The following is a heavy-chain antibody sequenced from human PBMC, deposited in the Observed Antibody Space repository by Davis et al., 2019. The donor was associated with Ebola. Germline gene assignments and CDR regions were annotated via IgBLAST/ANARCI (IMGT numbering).Heavy chain of an antibody. Sequence: MPSETLSFTCAVSGDSISSSNWWSWVRQPPGKGLEWIGEISQSGSTNYNPSLKSRVTISVDKSKNQFSLKLSSVTAADTAVYYCARAPWYYGSGSRYYFDYWGQGTLVTVSS. J-gene: IGHJ4*02. CDR2: ISQSGST. CDR1: GDSISSSNW. V-gene: IGHV4-4*02. D-gene: IGHD3-10*01. CDR3: ARAPWYYGSGSRYYFDY.